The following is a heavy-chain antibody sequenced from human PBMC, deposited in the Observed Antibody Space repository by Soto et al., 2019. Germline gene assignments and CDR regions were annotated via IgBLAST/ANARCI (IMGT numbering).Heavy chain of an antibody. V-gene: IGHV1-69*01. CDR2: IIPLFGTP. CDR3: ARDRDDYGSGNYYNRIDF. D-gene: IGHD3-10*01. CDR1: GGIFSTYA. Sequence: QVQLVQSGAEVKKPGSSVKVSCKASGGIFSTYAISWLRQAPGQGLEWMGGIIPLFGTPNYAQRFQSRVTITADESTSTAYRELSRLRSENTAVYYCARDRDDYGSGNYYNRIDFWGQGTLVTVSS. J-gene: IGHJ4*02.